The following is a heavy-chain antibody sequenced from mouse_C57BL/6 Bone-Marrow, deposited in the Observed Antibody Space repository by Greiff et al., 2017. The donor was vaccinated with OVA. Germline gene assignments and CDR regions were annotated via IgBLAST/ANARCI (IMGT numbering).Heavy chain of an antibody. D-gene: IGHD2-5*01. CDR3: AKGGYSNYNYTMDY. CDR2: ISSGSSTI. V-gene: IGHV5-17*01. Sequence: EMQLQESGGGLVKPGGSLKLSCAASGFTFSDYGMHWVRQAPEKGLEWVAYISSGSSTIYYADTVKGRFTISRDNAKNTLFLQMTSLRSEDTAMYYCAKGGYSNYNYTMDYWGQGTSVTVSS. CDR1: GFTFSDYG. J-gene: IGHJ4*01.